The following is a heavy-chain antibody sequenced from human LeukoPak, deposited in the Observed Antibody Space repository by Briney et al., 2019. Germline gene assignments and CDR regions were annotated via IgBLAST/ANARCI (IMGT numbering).Heavy chain of an antibody. Sequence: GGSLRLSCAASGFTFSTYSMNWVRQAPGKGLEWVSYISSSSSTIYYADSVKGRFTISRDNAKNSLYLQMNSPRAEDTAVYYCARGSTYYDSSGQVPFDYWGQGTLVTVSS. V-gene: IGHV3-48*01. CDR3: ARGSTYYDSSGQVPFDY. J-gene: IGHJ4*02. CDR1: GFTFSTYS. CDR2: ISSSSSTI. D-gene: IGHD3-22*01.